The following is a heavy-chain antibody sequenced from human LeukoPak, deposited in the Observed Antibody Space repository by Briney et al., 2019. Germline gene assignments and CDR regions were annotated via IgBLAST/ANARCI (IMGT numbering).Heavy chain of an antibody. V-gene: IGHV1-69*04. CDR2: IIPILGIA. J-gene: IGHJ3*02. CDR3: ARSSGDYLDAFDI. CDR1: GGTFSSYA. D-gene: IGHD4-17*01. Sequence: SVKVSCKASGGTFSSYAISWVRQAPGEGLEWMGRIIPILGIANYAQKFQGRVTITADKSTSTAYMELSSLRSEDTAVYYCARSSGDYLDAFDIWGQGTIVTVSS.